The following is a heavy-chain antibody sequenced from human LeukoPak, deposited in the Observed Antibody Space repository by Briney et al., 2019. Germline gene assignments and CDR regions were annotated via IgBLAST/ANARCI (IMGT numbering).Heavy chain of an antibody. J-gene: IGHJ4*02. CDR2: IYHSGST. Sequence: PSETLSLTCAVSGCSISSGYYWGWIRQPPGKGLEWIGSIYHSGSTYYNPSLKSRVTISVDTSKNQFSLKLSSVTAADTAVYYCARLYSSSSDYFDYWGQGTLVTVSS. CDR1: GCSISSGYY. V-gene: IGHV4-38-2*01. D-gene: IGHD6-6*01. CDR3: ARLYSSSSDYFDY.